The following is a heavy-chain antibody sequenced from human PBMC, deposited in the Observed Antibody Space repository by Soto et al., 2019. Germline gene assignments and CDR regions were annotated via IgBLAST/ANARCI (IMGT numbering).Heavy chain of an antibody. V-gene: IGHV3-74*01. CDR3: TRDIGGKGAY. CDR2: IDEYGSTI. J-gene: IGHJ4*02. Sequence: EVQLVESGGGLVQPGGSPRLSCAASGFTFSSYWMHWVRQAPGKGLLWVSRIDEYGSTINYADSVKGRFTISRDNARNTLYLEMNSLRAEDTALYYCTRDIGGKGAYWGPGTLVTVSS. CDR1: GFTFSSYW. D-gene: IGHD3-10*01.